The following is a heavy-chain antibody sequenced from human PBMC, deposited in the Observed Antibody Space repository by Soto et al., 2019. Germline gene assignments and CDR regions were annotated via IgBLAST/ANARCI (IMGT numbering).Heavy chain of an antibody. CDR3: ARDPYSSGWYYYYGMDV. CDR1: RYTFTKDF. J-gene: IGHJ6*02. Sequence: ASVKFSCKASRYTFTKDFTQWVRQAPGKGLEWVSSISSSSSYIYYADSVKGRFTISRDNAKNSLYLQMNSLRAEDTAVYYCARDPYSSGWYYYYGMDVWGQGTTVTVSS. V-gene: IGHV3-21*01. D-gene: IGHD6-19*01. CDR2: ISSSSSYI.